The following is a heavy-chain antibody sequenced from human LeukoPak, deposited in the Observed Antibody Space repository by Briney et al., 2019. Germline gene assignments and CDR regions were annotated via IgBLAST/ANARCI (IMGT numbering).Heavy chain of an antibody. D-gene: IGHD3-10*01. CDR3: ARHSGSGSLSRPFDP. J-gene: IGHJ5*02. Sequence: SETLSLTCSVSGASVTSGGFYWGWLRQPPGKGPEWIATVYYTGSTYYNPSLKSRVTISIDTSKNQFSLRLTSVTATDTAIYHCARHSGSGSLSRPFDPWGQGPLVTVSS. V-gene: IGHV4-39*01. CDR1: GASVTSGGFY. CDR2: VYYTGST.